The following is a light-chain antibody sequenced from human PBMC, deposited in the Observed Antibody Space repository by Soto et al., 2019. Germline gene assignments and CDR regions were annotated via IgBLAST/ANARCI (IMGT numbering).Light chain of an antibody. CDR3: QQYNNWAPRT. CDR1: QSVSSN. Sequence: EIVMTQSPATLSVSPGERATLSCRASQSVSSNLAWYQQKPGQAPRLLIYGASTRATGIPARVSGSGSGTEFTLTISSLQSEDFAVYYCQQYNNWAPRTFGQGTKVEIK. V-gene: IGKV3-15*01. CDR2: GAS. J-gene: IGKJ1*01.